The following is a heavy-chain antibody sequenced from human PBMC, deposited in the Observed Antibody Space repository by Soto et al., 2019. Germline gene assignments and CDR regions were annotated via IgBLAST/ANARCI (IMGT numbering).Heavy chain of an antibody. CDR1: GFSLSNAGMG. CDR2: IFSNDER. D-gene: IGHD2-15*01. J-gene: IGHJ5*02. V-gene: IGHV2-26*01. CDR3: AQTEDGGRSRTPAGWFDA. Sequence: QVTLKESGPVLVKTTETLTLTCTVSGFSLSNAGMGVSWIRQPPGKALEWLAHIFSNDERRFSTSLKNRLTISKDTFNSQVVLIMSNMDPVDTATYYCAQTEDGGRSRTPAGWFDAWGQGTLVTVSS.